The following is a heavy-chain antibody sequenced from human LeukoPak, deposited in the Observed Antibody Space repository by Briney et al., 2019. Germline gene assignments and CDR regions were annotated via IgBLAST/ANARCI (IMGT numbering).Heavy chain of an antibody. J-gene: IGHJ4*02. D-gene: IGHD3-22*01. CDR2: IKQDGSEK. V-gene: IGHV3-7*01. Sequence: GGSLRLSCAASGFTFSSYWMSWVRQAPGKGLEWVANIKQDGSEKYHVDSVKGRFAISRDNAKNPLYLQMNSLRAEDTAVYYCASYNYYDSSGQIDYWGQGTLVTDSS. CDR3: ASYNYYDSSGQIDY. CDR1: GFTFSSYW.